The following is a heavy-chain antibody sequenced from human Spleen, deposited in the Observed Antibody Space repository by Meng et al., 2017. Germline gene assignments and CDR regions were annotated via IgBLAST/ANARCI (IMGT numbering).Heavy chain of an antibody. Sequence: QVQLVQSGAEVKKPGASVKVSCKASGYTFPDYWLHWVRRAPGQGLEWMGRINPKSGDTHYAQRFHGRVTMTTDTSISTAYMELSSLRSEDTAVYYCARGSVAGTGYWGQGTLVTVSS. D-gene: IGHD6-19*01. CDR3: ARGSVAGTGY. CDR2: INPKSGDT. CDR1: GYTFPDYW. J-gene: IGHJ4*02. V-gene: IGHV1-2*06.